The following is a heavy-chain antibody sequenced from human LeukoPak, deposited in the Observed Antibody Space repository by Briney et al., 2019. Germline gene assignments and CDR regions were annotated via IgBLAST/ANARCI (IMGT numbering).Heavy chain of an antibody. CDR2: ISAYNGNT. Sequence: GASVKVSCKASGYTFTSYGISWVRQAPGQGLEWMGWISAYNGNTNYAQKLQGRVTMTTDTSTSTAYMELRSLRSDDTAVYYCARRWDYYSSGRPSDQWGQGTLVTVSS. D-gene: IGHD3-10*01. V-gene: IGHV1-18*01. CDR1: GYTFTSYG. CDR3: ARRWDYYSSGRPSDQ. J-gene: IGHJ4*02.